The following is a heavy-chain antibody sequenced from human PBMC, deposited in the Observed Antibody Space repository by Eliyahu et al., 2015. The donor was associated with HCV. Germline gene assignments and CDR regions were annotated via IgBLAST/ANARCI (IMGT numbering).Heavy chain of an antibody. CDR1: GFTFSSYA. CDR3: ARDRGYVVGGRNWYFDL. CDR2: ISYDGSNK. D-gene: IGHD5-12*01. J-gene: IGHJ2*01. Sequence: QVQLVESGGGVVQPGRSLRLSCAASGFTFSSYAMHWVRQAPGKGLEWVAVISYDGSNKYYADSVKGRFTISRDNSKNTLYLQMNSLRAEDTAVYYCARDRGYVVGGRNWYFDLWGRGTLVTVSS. V-gene: IGHV3-30-3*01.